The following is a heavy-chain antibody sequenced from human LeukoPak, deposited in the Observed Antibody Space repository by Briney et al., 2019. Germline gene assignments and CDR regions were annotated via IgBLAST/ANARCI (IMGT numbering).Heavy chain of an antibody. V-gene: IGHV4-59*01. D-gene: IGHD4-17*01. CDR1: GGSISSYY. CDR2: IYYSGST. Sequence: PSETLSLTCTVSGGSISSYYWSWLRQPPGKGLEWLGYIYYSGSTNYNPSLKSRVTISVDTSKNQFSLKLSSVTAADTAVYYCARGGTYGDYRWFDPWGQGTLVTVSS. CDR3: ARGGTYGDYRWFDP. J-gene: IGHJ5*02.